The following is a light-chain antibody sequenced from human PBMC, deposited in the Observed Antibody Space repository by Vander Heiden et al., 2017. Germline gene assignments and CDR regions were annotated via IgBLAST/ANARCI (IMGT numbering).Light chain of an antibody. CDR1: QSVSSN. CDR2: GAS. J-gene: IGKJ4*01. CDR3: QQYNNWPQLT. V-gene: IGKV3-15*01. Sequence: DIAMTPSPATLSVSPGERATLSCRASQSVSSNLAWYQQKPGQAPRLLIYGASTRATGIPARFSGSGSGTEFTLTISSLQSEDFAVYYCQQYNNWPQLTFGGGTKVEIK.